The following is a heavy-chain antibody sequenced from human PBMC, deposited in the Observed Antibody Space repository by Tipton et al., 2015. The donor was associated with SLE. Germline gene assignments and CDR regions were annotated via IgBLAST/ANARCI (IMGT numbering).Heavy chain of an antibody. D-gene: IGHD3-3*01. V-gene: IGHV4-59*11. CDR3: ARDAFHFGVVAVRPFDI. Sequence: TLSLTCTVSGGSISSHYWSWIRQPPGKGLEWIGYIYYSGSTNYNPSLKSRVTISVDTSKNQFSLQLNSVTPEDTAVYYCARDAFHFGVVAVRPFDIWGQGTMVTVSS. CDR1: GGSISSHY. J-gene: IGHJ3*02. CDR2: IYYSGST.